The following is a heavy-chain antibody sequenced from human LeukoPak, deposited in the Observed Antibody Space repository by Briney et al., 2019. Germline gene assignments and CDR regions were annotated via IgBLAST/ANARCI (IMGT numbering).Heavy chain of an antibody. Sequence: SETLSLTCTVSGGSITSYYWSWIRQPPGKGLEWIGYIYYSGSTNYNPSLKSRVTISVDTSKNQFSLKLSSVTAADTAVYYCARHRFGHLFDTWGQGTLVTVSS. CDR1: GGSITSYY. V-gene: IGHV4-59*01. J-gene: IGHJ4*02. D-gene: IGHD3-16*01. CDR2: IYYSGST. CDR3: ARHRFGHLFDT.